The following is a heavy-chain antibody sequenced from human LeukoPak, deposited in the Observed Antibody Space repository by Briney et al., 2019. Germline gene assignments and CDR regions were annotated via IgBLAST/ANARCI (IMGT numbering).Heavy chain of an antibody. J-gene: IGHJ4*02. CDR3: ARGAPPDYYDSSGYYYG. CDR2: INHSGST. Sequence: SETLSLTCAVYGGSFSGYYWSWIRQPPGKGLEWIGEINHSGSTNYNPSLKSRVTISVDTSKNQFPLKLSSVTAADTAVYCCARGAPPDYYDSSGYYYGWGQGTLVTVSS. D-gene: IGHD3-22*01. V-gene: IGHV4-34*01. CDR1: GGSFSGYY.